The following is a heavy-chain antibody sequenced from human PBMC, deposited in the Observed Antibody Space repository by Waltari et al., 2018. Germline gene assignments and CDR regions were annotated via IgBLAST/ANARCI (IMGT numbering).Heavy chain of an antibody. J-gene: IGHJ4*02. D-gene: IGHD6-13*01. Sequence: EVQLVESGGGLVKPGGSLRLSCAASGFTFSNAWMSWVRQAPGKGREWVGRIKSKIDGGTTDYASPVKGRFTISRDDSKNTLYLQMNSLKTEDTAVYYCTTTSFVEQQLVLGWDYWGQGTLVTVSS. CDR1: GFTFSNAW. CDR3: TTTSFVEQQLVLGWDY. V-gene: IGHV3-15*01. CDR2: IKSKIDGGTT.